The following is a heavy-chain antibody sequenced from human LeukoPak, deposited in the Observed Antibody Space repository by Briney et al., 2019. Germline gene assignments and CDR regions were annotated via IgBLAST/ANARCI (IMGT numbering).Heavy chain of an antibody. CDR2: ISAYNGNT. CDR3: AREGWVIRELPQGVYYYYYGMDV. Sequence: GASVKVSCKASGYTFTSYGISWVRQAPGQGLEWMGWISAYNGNTNYAQKLQGRVTMTTDTSTSTAYMELRSLRSDDTAVYYCAREGWVIRELPQGVYYYYYGMDVWGQGTTVTVSS. J-gene: IGHJ6*02. V-gene: IGHV1-18*01. CDR1: GYTFTSYG. D-gene: IGHD1-26*01.